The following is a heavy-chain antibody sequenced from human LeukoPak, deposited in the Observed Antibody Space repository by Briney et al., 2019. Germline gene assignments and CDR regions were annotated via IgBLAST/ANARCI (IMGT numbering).Heavy chain of an antibody. CDR1: GFTFSSYA. J-gene: IGHJ4*02. D-gene: IGHD2-15*01. CDR3: ARDRVVVAAQGLDY. Sequence: GGSLRLSCAASGFTFSSYAMHWVGQAPGKGLEWVAVISYDGSNKYYADSVKGRFTISRDNSKNTLYLQMNSLRAEDTAVYYCARDRVVVAAQGLDYWGQGTLVTVSS. V-gene: IGHV3-30*04. CDR2: ISYDGSNK.